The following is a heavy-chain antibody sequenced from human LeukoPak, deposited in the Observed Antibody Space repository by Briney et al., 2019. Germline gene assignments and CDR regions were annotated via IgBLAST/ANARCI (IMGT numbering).Heavy chain of an antibody. CDR2: INPSGGST. V-gene: IGHV1-46*01. CDR1: GYTFTSYY. D-gene: IGHD2-8*01. J-gene: IGHJ4*02. Sequence: GASVNVSCTASGYTFTSYYMHWVRQAPGQGLEWMGIINPSGGSTSYAQKFQGRVTMTRDTSTSTVYMELSSLRSEDTAVYYCARDSEDIVLMVYARTFDYWGQGTLVTVSS. CDR3: ARDSEDIVLMVYARTFDY.